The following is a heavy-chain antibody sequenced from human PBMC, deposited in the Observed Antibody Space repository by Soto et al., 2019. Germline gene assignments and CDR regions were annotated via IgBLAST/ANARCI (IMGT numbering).Heavy chain of an antibody. D-gene: IGHD1-26*01. CDR1: VFPFGANA. V-gene: IGHV3-23*01. Sequence: VGSLRLSCVVSVFPFGANAMSWVRQAPGKGLEWVSGLSNTGRRTSYADSVKGRFNISRDNSENTVYLQMSSLRVEDTAVYYCATEMGATQGPFDNWGQGTLLTVFS. J-gene: IGHJ4*02. CDR2: LSNTGRRT. CDR3: ATEMGATQGPFDN.